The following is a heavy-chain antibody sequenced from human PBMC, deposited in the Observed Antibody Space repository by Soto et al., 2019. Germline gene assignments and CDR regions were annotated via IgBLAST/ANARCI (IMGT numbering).Heavy chain of an antibody. J-gene: IGHJ3*02. CDR1: GGSFSGYF. V-gene: IGHV4-34*01. CDR3: ANLDMITFGGVIGPKDEFDI. CDR2: IKHSGST. Sequence: SETLSLTCAVYGGSFSGYFWTWIRQPPGKGLEWIGEIKHSGSTNYNPSLKSRVTISVDTSKNQFSLKLSSVTAADTAVYYCANLDMITFGGVIGPKDEFDIWGQGTMVTVSS. D-gene: IGHD3-16*02.